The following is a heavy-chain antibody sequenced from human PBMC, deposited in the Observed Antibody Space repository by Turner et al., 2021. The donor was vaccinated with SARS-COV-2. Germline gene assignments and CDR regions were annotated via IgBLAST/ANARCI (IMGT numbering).Heavy chain of an antibody. J-gene: IGHJ4*02. Sequence: QLQLQESGPGLGKPSETLSLTCTVSNGSISSSSYYWGWIRQPPGKGLEWIGSVAYSGTTYYNPSLKSRVTISVDTSKNQFSLKLSSVTAADTAVYYCARRVRTGNTGYYFDYWGQGTLVTVSS. CDR2: VAYSGTT. CDR1: NGSISSSSYY. CDR3: ARRVRTGNTGYYFDY. D-gene: IGHD1-7*01. V-gene: IGHV4-39*01.